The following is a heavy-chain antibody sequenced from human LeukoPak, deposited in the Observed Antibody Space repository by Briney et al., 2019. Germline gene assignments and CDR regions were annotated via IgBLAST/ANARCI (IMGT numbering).Heavy chain of an antibody. CDR2: ISSSSSYI. Sequence: GGSLRLSCAASGFTFSDYYMSWIRQAPGKGLEWVSSISSSSSYIYYADSVKGRFTISRDNAKNPLYLQMNSLRAEDTAVYYCARDRIAAAIQGWGQGTLVTVSS. V-gene: IGHV3-11*06. CDR3: ARDRIAAAIQG. J-gene: IGHJ4*02. D-gene: IGHD6-13*01. CDR1: GFTFSDYY.